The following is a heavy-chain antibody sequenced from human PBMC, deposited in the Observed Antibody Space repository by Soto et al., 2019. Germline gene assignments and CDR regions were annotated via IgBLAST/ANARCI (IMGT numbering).Heavy chain of an antibody. D-gene: IGHD2-8*01. CDR3: ARVNVLMVYAVRLDYFDY. CDR1: GGSMSRGDYY. CDR2: IYYSGST. V-gene: IGHV4-30-4*01. J-gene: IGHJ4*02. Sequence: SETLSLTCTVSGGSMSRGDYYWSWIRQPPGKGLEWIGFIYYSGSTYYNPSLKSRVTISVDTSKNQFSLKLSSVTAADTAVYYWARVNVLMVYAVRLDYFDYWGQGTLVTVSS.